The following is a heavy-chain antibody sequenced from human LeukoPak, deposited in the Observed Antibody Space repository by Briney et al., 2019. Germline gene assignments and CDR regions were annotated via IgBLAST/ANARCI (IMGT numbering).Heavy chain of an antibody. CDR3: ARVGYSDFWSGYYWDY. D-gene: IGHD3-3*01. J-gene: IGHJ4*02. CDR1: GFTFDDFA. CDR2: ISWSSGSI. V-gene: IGHV3-9*01. Sequence: GGSLRLSCAASGFTFDDFAMHWVRQAPGKGLEWVSGISWSSGSIGYADSVKGRFTISRDNARNSLYLQMNSLRAEDTAVYYCARVGYSDFWSGYYWDYRGQGTLATVSS.